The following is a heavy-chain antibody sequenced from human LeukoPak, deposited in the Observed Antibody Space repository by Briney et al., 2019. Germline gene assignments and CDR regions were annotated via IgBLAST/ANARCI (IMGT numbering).Heavy chain of an antibody. D-gene: IGHD6-13*01. CDR1: GGTFSSYA. Sequence: GSSVKVSWKASGGTFSSYAISWVRQAPGQGLEWMGGIIPIFGTANYAQKFQGRVTITADESTSTAYMELSSLRSEDTAVYYCARVRSSYGSSWYLDYWGQGTLVTVSS. CDR3: ARVRSSYGSSWYLDY. V-gene: IGHV1-69*01. CDR2: IIPIFGTA. J-gene: IGHJ4*02.